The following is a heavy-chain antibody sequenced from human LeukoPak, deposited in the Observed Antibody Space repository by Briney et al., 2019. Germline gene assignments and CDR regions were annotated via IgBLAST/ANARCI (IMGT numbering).Heavy chain of an antibody. CDR1: GGSISSYY. D-gene: IGHD3-3*01. V-gene: IGHV4-59*01. CDR2: IYYSGST. J-gene: IGHJ5*02. Sequence: SETLSLTCTVSGGSISSYYWSWIRQPPGKGLEWIGYIYYSGSTNYNPSPKSRVTISVDTSKNQFSLKLSSVTAADTAVYYCARAKYDFWSGYYTWWFDPWGQGTLVTVSS. CDR3: ARAKYDFWSGYYTWWFDP.